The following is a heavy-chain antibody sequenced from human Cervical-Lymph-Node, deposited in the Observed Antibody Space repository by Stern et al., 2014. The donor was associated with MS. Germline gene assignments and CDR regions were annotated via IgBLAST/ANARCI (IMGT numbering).Heavy chain of an antibody. V-gene: IGHV5-51*03. CDR3: ARRRGDWYFDL. D-gene: IGHD3-16*01. Sequence: VQLGQSGAEVKKPGESLKISCKGSGYSFTNYWIVWVRQVPGKGLEWMGVIYPGDSDTEYSPSFQGHVTISSDKSINTPYLQWSSLKASDTAMYYCARRRGDWYFDLWGRGTLVTVSS. CDR2: IYPGDSDT. CDR1: GYSFTNYW. J-gene: IGHJ2*01.